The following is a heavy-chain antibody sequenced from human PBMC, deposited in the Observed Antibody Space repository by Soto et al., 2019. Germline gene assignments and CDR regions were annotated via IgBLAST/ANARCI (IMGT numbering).Heavy chain of an antibody. CDR2: IVVGSGNT. Sequence: APVKVSCKASGFTFTNFAMQWVRQARGQRLEWIGWIVVGSGNTNYAQKFQVRVPITRDMSTSTAYMELSSLRSEDTAVYYGAAVRFEPVGDYWG. CDR3: AAVRFEPVGDY. V-gene: IGHV1-58*02. D-gene: IGHD2-8*02. CDR1: GFTFTNFA. J-gene: IGHJ4*01.